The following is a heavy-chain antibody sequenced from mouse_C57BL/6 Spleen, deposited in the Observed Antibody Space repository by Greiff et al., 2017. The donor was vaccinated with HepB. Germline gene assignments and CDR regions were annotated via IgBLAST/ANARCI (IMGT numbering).Heavy chain of an antibody. D-gene: IGHD2-1*01. CDR2: IYPSDSET. Sequence: QVQLQQPGAELVRPGSSVKLSCKASGYTFTSYWMDWVTQRPGQGLEWIGNIYPSDSETHYNQKFKDKATLTVDKSSSTAYMQLSSLTSEDSAVYYCARQGNYAWFAYWGQGTLVTVSA. CDR3: ARQGNYAWFAY. CDR1: GYTFTSYW. V-gene: IGHV1-61*01. J-gene: IGHJ3*01.